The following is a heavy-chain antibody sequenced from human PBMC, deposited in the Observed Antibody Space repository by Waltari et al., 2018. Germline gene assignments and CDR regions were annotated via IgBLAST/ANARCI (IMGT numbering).Heavy chain of an antibody. D-gene: IGHD2-15*01. CDR3: VRSHCIGDSCFRYFDS. CDR2: IKHGVKT. Sequence: VRLDQWGTELVEPWETLSLTCAVYEGSFSAFFWSWVRQAPGKGLEWIGEIKHGVKTDYNPSLKSRLFMSVDPSKNQFSLMLSSVTAADTAVYYCVRSHCIGDSCFRYFDSWGQGTWSPSP. V-gene: IGHV4-34*01. J-gene: IGHJ4*02. CDR1: EGSFSAFF.